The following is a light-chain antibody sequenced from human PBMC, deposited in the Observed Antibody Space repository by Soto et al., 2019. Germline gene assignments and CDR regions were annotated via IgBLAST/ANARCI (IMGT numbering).Light chain of an antibody. CDR2: GNS. CDR3: QSYDISLNGWV. J-gene: IGLJ3*02. Sequence: QAVVTQPPSVSGAPGQRVTISCTGSSSNIGAGYDVHWYQQLPGTAPKLLMYGNSNRPSGVPDRFSGSKSGTSASLAITGLQAEDEADYYCQSYDISLNGWVFGGGTKVTVL. V-gene: IGLV1-40*01. CDR1: SSNIGAGYD.